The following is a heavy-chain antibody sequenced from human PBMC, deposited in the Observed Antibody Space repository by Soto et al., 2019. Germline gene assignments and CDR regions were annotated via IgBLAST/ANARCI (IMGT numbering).Heavy chain of an antibody. J-gene: IGHJ4*02. V-gene: IGHV3-49*05. CDR1: GFTFDDYA. Sequence: EVHLGESGGGLVKPGRSLRLSCSGSGFTFDDYALSWFRQAPGKGLEWIGFIRSKAYGGTSEYAASVKGRFSISRDDSNSIAYLQMNNLKTEDTAVYYCTREYDILTGYYNYYWGQGTLVTVSS. CDR2: IRSKAYGGTS. D-gene: IGHD3-9*01. CDR3: TREYDILTGYYNYY.